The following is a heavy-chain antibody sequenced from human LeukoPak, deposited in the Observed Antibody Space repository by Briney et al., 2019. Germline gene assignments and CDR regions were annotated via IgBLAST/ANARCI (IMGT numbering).Heavy chain of an antibody. V-gene: IGHV4-39*01. CDR2: IYYSGYT. CDR3: ARQGPYSSGWYPQFDY. CDR1: SGSISSSSYY. D-gene: IGHD6-19*01. J-gene: IGHJ4*02. Sequence: KSSETLSLTCTVSSGSISSSSYYWGWIRQPPGKRPEWIGRIYYSGYTYYNPSLKSRVNISVDTAKNQFSLKLDSVTAADTAVYYCARQGPYSSGWYPQFDYWGQGTLVTVSS.